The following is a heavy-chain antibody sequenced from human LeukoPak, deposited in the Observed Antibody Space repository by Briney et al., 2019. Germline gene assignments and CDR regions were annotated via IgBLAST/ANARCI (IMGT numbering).Heavy chain of an antibody. CDR3: ARAGRYCSGGSCYFGRYAFDI. CDR2: ISSSSRNT. D-gene: IGHD2-15*01. V-gene: IGHV3-21*01. CDR1: GFTFSTYS. Sequence: GGSLRLSCAVSGFTFSTYSMTWVRQAPGKGLEWVSSISSSSRNTYYTDSVKGRFTISRDNAKNSLYLQMSSLRAEDTAVYYCARAGRYCSGGSCYFGRYAFDIWGQGTMVTVSS. J-gene: IGHJ3*02.